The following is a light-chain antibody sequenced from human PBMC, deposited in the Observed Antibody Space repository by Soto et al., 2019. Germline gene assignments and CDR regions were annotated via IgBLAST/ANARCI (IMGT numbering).Light chain of an antibody. CDR2: GAS. J-gene: IGKJ3*01. V-gene: IGKV3-20*01. Sequence: EIVLTQSPGTLSVSPGERATLSCRASQSVSSSYLAWYQQKPGQAPRLLIYGASSRATGIPDRFSGSGSGTDFTLTISRLEPEDFAVYYCQQYGSSPLFTFGPGTKVEIK. CDR1: QSVSSSY. CDR3: QQYGSSPLFT.